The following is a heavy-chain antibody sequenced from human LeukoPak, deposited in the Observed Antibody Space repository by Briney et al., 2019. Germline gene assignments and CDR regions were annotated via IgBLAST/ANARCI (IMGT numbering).Heavy chain of an antibody. CDR2: IYYSGST. CDR3: ARIPESFIAVAGTGWFDP. CDR1: GGSISSYY. Sequence: SETLSLTCTVSGGSISSYYWSWIRQPPGKGLEWIGYIYYSGSTNYTPSLKSRVTISVDTSKNQFSLKLSSVTAADTAVYYCARIPESFIAVAGTGWFDPWGQGTLVTVSS. V-gene: IGHV4-59*08. J-gene: IGHJ5*02. D-gene: IGHD6-19*01.